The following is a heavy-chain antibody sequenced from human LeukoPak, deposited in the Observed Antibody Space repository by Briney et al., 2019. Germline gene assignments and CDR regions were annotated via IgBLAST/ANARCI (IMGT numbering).Heavy chain of an antibody. CDR1: GGSISSSSYY. V-gene: IGHV4-39*01. Sequence: PSETLSLTCTVSGGSISSSSYYWGWIRQPPGKGLEWIGSIYYSGSTYYNPSLKSRVTISVDTSKNQFSLKLSSVTAADTAVYYRASAGLDTAMVHIDYWGQGTLVTVSS. CDR2: IYYSGST. J-gene: IGHJ4*02. CDR3: ASAGLDTAMVHIDY. D-gene: IGHD5-18*01.